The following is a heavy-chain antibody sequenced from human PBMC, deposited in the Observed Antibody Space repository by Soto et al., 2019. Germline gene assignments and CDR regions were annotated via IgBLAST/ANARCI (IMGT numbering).Heavy chain of an antibody. V-gene: IGHV3-33*01. Sequence: QVQLVESGGGVVQAGRSLRLSCAPYGFTFTSYGFHWVRQAPGKGLEWLALIWYDGSKTYYTDSVKGRFTISRDDSKNMLYLQMDSLRVDDTAVYFCGRDFGTSNYLFDYWGQGTLVTVSS. CDR2: IWYDGSKT. CDR3: GRDFGTSNYLFDY. D-gene: IGHD3-9*01. J-gene: IGHJ4*02. CDR1: GFTFTSYG.